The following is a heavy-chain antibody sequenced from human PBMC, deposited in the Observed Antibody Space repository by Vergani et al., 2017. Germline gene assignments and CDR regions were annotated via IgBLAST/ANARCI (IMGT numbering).Heavy chain of an antibody. D-gene: IGHD3/OR15-3a*01. CDR3: AKGTGYPLFEAFATYYYYYMDV. Sequence: EVQLLESGGGLVQPGGSLRLSCAASGFTFSSYAMSWVRQAPGKGLEWVSAISGSGGSTYYAASVKGRFTISRDNSKNTLYLQMNSLRAEDTAVYYCAKGTGYPLFEAFATYYYYYMDVWGKGTTVTVSS. CDR2: ISGSGGST. J-gene: IGHJ6*03. CDR1: GFTFSSYA. V-gene: IGHV3-23*01.